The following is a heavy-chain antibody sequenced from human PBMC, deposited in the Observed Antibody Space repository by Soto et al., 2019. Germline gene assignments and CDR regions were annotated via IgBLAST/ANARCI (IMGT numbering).Heavy chain of an antibody. D-gene: IGHD3-22*01. J-gene: IGHJ6*03. CDR3: AADYFYDYTKRYMDV. CDR1: GFTFTSSA. Sequence: SVKVSCKASGFTFTSSAMQWVRHARGQRLEWIGWIVVGSGNTNYAQKFQERVTITRDMSTSTAYMELSSLRSEDTAVYYCAADYFYDYTKRYMDVWGKGTTVTVSS. V-gene: IGHV1-58*02. CDR2: IVVGSGNT.